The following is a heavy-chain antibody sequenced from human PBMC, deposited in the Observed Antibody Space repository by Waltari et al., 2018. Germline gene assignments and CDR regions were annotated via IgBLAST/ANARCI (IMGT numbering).Heavy chain of an antibody. Sequence: HVQLVESGGGVVQPGRSRSISCAASGVMFSSPARHWVRQATGKGLEWVAVIAYDGSDKYYADSVKGRFSISRDNSRNTLYLQMNSLRAEDTAVYYCARLFVDLFTGAHGAFDVWGQGTMVTVSS. CDR1: GVMFSSPA. J-gene: IGHJ3*01. D-gene: IGHD3-9*01. V-gene: IGHV3-30*04. CDR3: ARLFVDLFTGAHGAFDV. CDR2: IAYDGSDK.